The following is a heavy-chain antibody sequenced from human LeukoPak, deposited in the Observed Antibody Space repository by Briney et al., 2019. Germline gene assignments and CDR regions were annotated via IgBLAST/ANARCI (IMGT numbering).Heavy chain of an antibody. Sequence: GGSLRLSCAASGFTFSSYAMSWVRQAPGKGLEWVSAISGSGGSTYYADSVKGRFTISRDNSKNTLYLQMNSLRAEDTAVYYCARVLVVVPAANGAFDYWGQGTLVTVSS. J-gene: IGHJ4*02. CDR2: ISGSGGST. CDR3: ARVLVVVPAANGAFDY. D-gene: IGHD2-2*01. V-gene: IGHV3-23*01. CDR1: GFTFSSYA.